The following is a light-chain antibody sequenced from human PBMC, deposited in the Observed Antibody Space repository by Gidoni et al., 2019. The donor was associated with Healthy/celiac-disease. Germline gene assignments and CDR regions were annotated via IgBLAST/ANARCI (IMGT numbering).Light chain of an antibody. CDR1: QVIRNY. J-gene: IGKJ5*01. V-gene: IGKV1-33*01. CDR3: QQYDNLPT. Sequence: DIQMTQSPSSLYASVGDRVTITCQASQVIRNYLNWYQQKPGKAPKLLIYDASNLETGVPSRFSGSGSGTDFTFTISSLQPEDIATYYCQQYDNLPTFGQGTRLEMK. CDR2: DAS.